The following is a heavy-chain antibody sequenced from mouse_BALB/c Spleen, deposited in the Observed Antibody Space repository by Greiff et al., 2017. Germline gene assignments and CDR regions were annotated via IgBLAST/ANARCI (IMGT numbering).Heavy chain of an antibody. Sequence: VQLQESGPGLVAPSQSLSITCTVSGFSLTSYGVHWVRQPPGKGLEWLGVIWAGGSTNYNSALMSRLSISKDNSKSQVFLKMNSLQTDDTAMYYCARDLGTPHWYFDVWGAGTTVTVSS. V-gene: IGHV2-9*02. D-gene: IGHD4-1*01. J-gene: IGHJ1*01. CDR1: GFSLTSYG. CDR2: IWAGGST. CDR3: ARDLGTPHWYFDV.